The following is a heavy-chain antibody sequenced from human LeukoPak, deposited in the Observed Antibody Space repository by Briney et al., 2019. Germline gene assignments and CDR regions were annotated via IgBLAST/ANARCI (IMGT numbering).Heavy chain of an antibody. D-gene: IGHD2-21*01. J-gene: IGHJ6*02. V-gene: IGHV3-53*04. CDR2: IYSGVST. CDR3: ARVPYFNYGMDV. CDR1: GFTVSSNY. Sequence: GGSLRLSCAASGFTVSSNYMSWVRQAPGEGLEWVSVIYSGVSTYYADSVKGRFTISRHNSKNTLYLQMNSLRAEDTAVYYCARVPYFNYGMDVWGQGTTVTVSS.